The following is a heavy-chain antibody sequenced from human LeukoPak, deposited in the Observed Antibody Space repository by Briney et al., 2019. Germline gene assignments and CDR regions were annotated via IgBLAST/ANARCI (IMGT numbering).Heavy chain of an antibody. CDR2: INPNSGGT. CDR3: ARDRRSIAAAGKGAFDI. Sequence: ASVKVSCKASGYTFTGYYMHWVRQAPGQGLEWMGRINPNSGGTNYAQKFQGRVTMTRDTSVSTAYMELSRLRSDDTAVYYCARDRRSIAAAGKGAFDIWGQGTMVTVSS. CDR1: GYTFTGYY. J-gene: IGHJ3*02. V-gene: IGHV1-2*06. D-gene: IGHD6-13*01.